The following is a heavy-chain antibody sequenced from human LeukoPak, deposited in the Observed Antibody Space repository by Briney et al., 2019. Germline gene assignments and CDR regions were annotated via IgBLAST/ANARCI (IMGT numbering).Heavy chain of an antibody. CDR1: GGSISTFY. Sequence: PSETLSLTCSVSGGSISTFYWTWIRLPAGKGLEWIGRIFTSGTTNYNPSLKSRVTMSVDTSKNQFSLKVSSVTAADTAVYYCASPYRYWGQGTLVTVSS. CDR2: IFTSGTT. J-gene: IGHJ4*02. V-gene: IGHV4-4*07. CDR3: ASPYRY.